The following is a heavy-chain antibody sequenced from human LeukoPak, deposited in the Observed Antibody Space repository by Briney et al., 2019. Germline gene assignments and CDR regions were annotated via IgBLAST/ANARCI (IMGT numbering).Heavy chain of an antibody. D-gene: IGHD3-3*01. V-gene: IGHV1-18*01. CDR1: GYTFTSYG. CDR3: ARDVNDFWSGYSYYGMDV. CDR2: ISAYNGNT. Sequence: ASVKVSCKASGYTFTSYGISWVRQAPGQGLEWMGWISAYNGNTNYAQKLQGRVTMTTDTSTSTAYMELRSLRSDDTAVYYCARDVNDFWSGYSYYGMDVWGQGTTVTVSS. J-gene: IGHJ6*02.